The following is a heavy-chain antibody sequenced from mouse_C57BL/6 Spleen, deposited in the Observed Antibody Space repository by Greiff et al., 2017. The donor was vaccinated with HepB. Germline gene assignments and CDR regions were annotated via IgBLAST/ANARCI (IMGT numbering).Heavy chain of an antibody. D-gene: IGHD1-1*01. CDR3: ARHYGSSYGYFDV. Sequence: QVQLQQPGAELVRPGSSVKLSCKASGYTFTSYWMHWVKQRPIQGLEWIGNIDPSDSETNYNQKFKDKATLTVDKSSSTAYMQLSSLTSEDSAVYYCARHYGSSYGYFDVWGTGTTVTVSS. CDR1: GYTFTSYW. J-gene: IGHJ1*03. CDR2: IDPSDSET. V-gene: IGHV1-52*01.